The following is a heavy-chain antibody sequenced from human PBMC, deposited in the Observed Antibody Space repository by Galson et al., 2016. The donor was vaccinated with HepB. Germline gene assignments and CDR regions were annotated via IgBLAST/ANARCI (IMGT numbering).Heavy chain of an antibody. V-gene: IGHV3-30*18. Sequence: SLRLSCAASGFTFTDFGMHWVRQAPGKGPEWVAVVSYDGTNRDYADSVKGRFTISRDDSKNTLSLQMGNLRPEDTAVYYCVKDAMIYAPLKLFEYWGQGALVTVSS. CDR2: VSYDGTNR. J-gene: IGHJ4*02. CDR1: GFTFTDFG. D-gene: IGHD2-2*01. CDR3: VKDAMIYAPLKLFEY.